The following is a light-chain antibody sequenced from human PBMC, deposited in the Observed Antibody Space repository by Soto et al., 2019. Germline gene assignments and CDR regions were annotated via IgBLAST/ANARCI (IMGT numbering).Light chain of an antibody. CDR3: SSYTSTTPWV. CDR1: SSDVGGYKY. CDR2: EVS. V-gene: IGLV2-14*01. Sequence: QSALTQPASVSGSPGQSITISCTGTSSDVGGYKYVSWYQQYPGKAPKLIIYEVSNRPSGVSNRFSGSKSGNTASLTISGLQAEDEADYYCSSYTSTTPWVFGGGTK. J-gene: IGLJ3*02.